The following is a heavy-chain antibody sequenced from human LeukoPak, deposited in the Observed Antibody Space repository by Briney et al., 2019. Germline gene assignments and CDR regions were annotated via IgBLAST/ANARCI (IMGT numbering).Heavy chain of an antibody. J-gene: IGHJ4*02. D-gene: IGHD2-2*01. CDR2: IWYDGSNK. CDR3: ARALGALGEVVPAAMDY. V-gene: IGHV3-33*01. Sequence: GGSLRLSCAASGFTFSSYGMHWVRQAPGKGLEWVAVIWYDGSNKYYADSVKGRFTISRDNSKNTLYLQMNSLRAEDTAVYYCARALGALGEVVPAAMDYWGQGTLVTVSS. CDR1: GFTFSSYG.